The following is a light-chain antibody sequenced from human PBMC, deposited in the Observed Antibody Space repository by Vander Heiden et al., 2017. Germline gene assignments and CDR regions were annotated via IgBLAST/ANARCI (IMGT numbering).Light chain of an antibody. CDR3: LQYNNWPRT. V-gene: IGKV3D-15*01. CDR1: QRISNSF. J-gene: IGKJ1*01. Sequence: EIVMTQSPATLSMSPGQGATLYCRASQRISNSFLAWYQQKPGQAPRLLIYDASTRATGIPNRFSGSGSGTDFTLTISSLQSEDFAVYYCLQYNNWPRTFGQGTKVEIK. CDR2: DAS.